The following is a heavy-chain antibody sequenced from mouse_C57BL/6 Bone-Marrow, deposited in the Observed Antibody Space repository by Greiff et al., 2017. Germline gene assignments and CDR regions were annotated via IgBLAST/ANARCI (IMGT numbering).Heavy chain of an antibody. CDR2: IYPGNSDT. J-gene: IGHJ2*01. CDR3: TRRWEENYYFDY. D-gene: IGHD4-1*01. V-gene: IGHV1-5*01. CDR1: GYTFTSYW. Sequence: EVKLVESGTVLARPGASVKMSCKTSGYTFTSYWMHWVKQRPGQGLEWIGAIYPGNSDTSYNQKFKGKAKLTAVTSASTAYMELSSLTNEDSAVYYCTRRWEENYYFDYWGQGTTLTVSS.